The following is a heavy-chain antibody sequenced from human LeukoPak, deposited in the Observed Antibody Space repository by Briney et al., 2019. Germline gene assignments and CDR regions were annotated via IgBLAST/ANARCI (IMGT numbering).Heavy chain of an antibody. Sequence: PSETRSLTCTVSGGSISSISYFWGWIRQPPGKGLEWIGEINHSGSTNYNPSLKSRVTISVDTSKNQFSLKLSSVTAADTAVYYCARGRSTMIEWLLRSVRYFDYWGQGTLVTVSS. CDR3: ARGRSTMIEWLLRSVRYFDY. CDR1: GGSISSISYF. CDR2: INHSGST. D-gene: IGHD3-22*01. J-gene: IGHJ4*02. V-gene: IGHV4-39*07.